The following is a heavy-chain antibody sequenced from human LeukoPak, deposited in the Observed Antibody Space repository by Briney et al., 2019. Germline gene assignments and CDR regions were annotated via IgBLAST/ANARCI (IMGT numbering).Heavy chain of an antibody. CDR2: IIPIFGTA. D-gene: IGHD3-3*01. J-gene: IGHJ4*02. CDR1: GGTFSSYA. Sequence: SVKVSCKASGGTFSSYAISWVRQAPGQGLEWMGGIIPIFGTANHAQKFQGRVTITADESTSTAYMELSSLRSEDTAVYYCARVRFLEWPPDYWGQGTLVTVSS. V-gene: IGHV1-69*13. CDR3: ARVRFLEWPPDY.